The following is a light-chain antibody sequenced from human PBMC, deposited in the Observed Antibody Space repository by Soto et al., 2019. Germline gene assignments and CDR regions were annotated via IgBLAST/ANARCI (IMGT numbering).Light chain of an antibody. Sequence: DTQMTQSPSSLSASVGDRVTITCRASQTVAKSLNWYQQKPGKAPELLIYATSHLPIGVPSRFSGSGSVTDFTLTINSLQPEDFSTNYCQQSYRIPRSFGQGTRVEVK. V-gene: IGKV1-39*01. CDR3: QQSYRIPRS. CDR1: QTVAKS. CDR2: ATS. J-gene: IGKJ1*01.